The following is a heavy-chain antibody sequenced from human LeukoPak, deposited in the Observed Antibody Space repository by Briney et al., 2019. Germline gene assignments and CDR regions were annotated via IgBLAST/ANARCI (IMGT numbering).Heavy chain of an antibody. J-gene: IGHJ4*02. D-gene: IGHD4-17*01. Sequence: ASVKVSCKASGYTFTGYYMHWVRQAPGQGLEWMGWINPNSGGTNYAQKFQGRVTMTRDTSISTAYMELSRPRSDDTAVYYCAVTMTTVTTGDYWGQGTLVTVSS. CDR2: INPNSGGT. V-gene: IGHV1-2*02. CDR1: GYTFTGYY. CDR3: AVTMTTVTTGDY.